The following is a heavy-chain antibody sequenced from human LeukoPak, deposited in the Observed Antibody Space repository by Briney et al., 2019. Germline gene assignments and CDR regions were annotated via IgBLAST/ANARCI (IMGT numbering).Heavy chain of an antibody. J-gene: IGHJ3*02. CDR1: GFTFSDYS. CDR2: ISSSGSTM. V-gene: IGHV3-48*01. D-gene: IGHD1-14*01. CDR3: ANLKPPAPDGLDI. Sequence: GGSLTLSCAASGFTFSDYSMNWVRQAPGKGLEWVSYISSSGSTMYYADSVKGRFTISRDNAKNSLWLQMDSLRAEDTAVYYCANLKPPAPDGLDIWGQGTLITVSS.